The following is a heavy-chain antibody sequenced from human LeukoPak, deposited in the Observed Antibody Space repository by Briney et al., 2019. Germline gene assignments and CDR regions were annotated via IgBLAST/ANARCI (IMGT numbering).Heavy chain of an antibody. CDR3: ARVDIECSGGSCYSAYYYGMDV. V-gene: IGHV1-69*05. CDR1: GGTFSSYS. CDR2: IIPIFDTA. D-gene: IGHD2-15*01. J-gene: IGHJ6*02. Sequence: ASVKVSCKASGGTFSSYSISWVRQAPGQGLEWMGGIIPIFDTADYAQKFQGRVTITRDTSASTAYMELSSLRSEDTAVYYCARVDIECSGGSCYSAYYYGMDVWGQGTTVTVSS.